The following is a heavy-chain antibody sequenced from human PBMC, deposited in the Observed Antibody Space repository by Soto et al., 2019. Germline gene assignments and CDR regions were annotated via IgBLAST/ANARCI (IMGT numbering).Heavy chain of an antibody. CDR1: GGTFSSYT. CDR3: ARSSANYDILTGFDY. CDR2: IIPILGIA. D-gene: IGHD3-9*01. V-gene: IGHV1-69*02. J-gene: IGHJ4*02. Sequence: SVKVSCKASGGTFSSYTISWVRQAPGQGLEWMGRIIPILGIANYAQKFQGRVTITADKSTSTAYMELSSLRSEDTAVYYCARSSANYDILTGFDYWGQGTLVTVS.